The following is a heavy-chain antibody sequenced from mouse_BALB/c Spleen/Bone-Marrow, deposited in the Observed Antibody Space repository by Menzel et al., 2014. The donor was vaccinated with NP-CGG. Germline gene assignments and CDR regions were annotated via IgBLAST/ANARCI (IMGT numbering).Heavy chain of an antibody. V-gene: IGHV1-15*01. CDR2: IHPGSGGT. CDR3: ARLRQLGLRTIDY. D-gene: IGHD3-2*01. J-gene: IGHJ2*01. Sequence: VQLQQSGAELVRPGASVKLSCKALGYTFIDYEIHWVKQTPVHGLEWIGAIHPGSGGTAYNQKFKGKATLTADKYSSTVYMELSSLTSEDSVVYYCARLRQLGLRTIDYWGQGTTLTVSS. CDR1: GYTFIDYE.